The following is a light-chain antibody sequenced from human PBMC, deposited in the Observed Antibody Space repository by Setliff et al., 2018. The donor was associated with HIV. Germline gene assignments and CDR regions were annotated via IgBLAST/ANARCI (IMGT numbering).Light chain of an antibody. J-gene: IGLJ1*01. CDR3: SSYAITNTLP. CDR2: EVR. CDR1: SSDVGGYSY. V-gene: IGLV2-14*01. Sequence: QSALAQPASVSESPGQSITISCTGTSSDVGGYSYVSWYQQHPGKAPKLIIYEVRNRPSGVSNRFPGSKSGNTASLTISGLQAEDEADYYCSSYAITNTLPFGTGTKVTVL.